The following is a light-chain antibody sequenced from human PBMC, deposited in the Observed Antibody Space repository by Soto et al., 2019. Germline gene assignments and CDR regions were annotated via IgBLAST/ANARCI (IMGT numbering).Light chain of an antibody. CDR2: DVS. J-gene: IGLJ1*01. CDR3: SSSTTSVTYV. V-gene: IGLV2-14*01. CDR1: SSDVGAYNS. Sequence: QSALTQPASVSGSPGQSITISCTGTSSDVGAYNSVSWYQQHPGKAPKLIIYDVSTRPSGISDRFSGSKSGNTASLTISGLQAEDESDYYCSSSTTSVTYVFGTGTKLTVL.